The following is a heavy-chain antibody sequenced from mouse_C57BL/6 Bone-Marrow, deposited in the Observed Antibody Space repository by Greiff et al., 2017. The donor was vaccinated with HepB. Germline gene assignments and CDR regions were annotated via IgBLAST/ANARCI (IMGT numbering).Heavy chain of an antibody. J-gene: IGHJ3*01. CDR3: ARDDPYDYDFFAY. D-gene: IGHD2-4*01. V-gene: IGHV3-6*01. CDR1: GYSITSGYY. Sequence: EVQLQESGPGLVKPSQSLSLTCSVTGYSITSGYYWNWIRQFPGNKLEWMGYISYDGSNNYNPSLKNRISITRDTSKNQFFLKVNSVTTEDTATYYCARDDPYDYDFFAYWGQGTLVTVSA. CDR2: ISYDGSN.